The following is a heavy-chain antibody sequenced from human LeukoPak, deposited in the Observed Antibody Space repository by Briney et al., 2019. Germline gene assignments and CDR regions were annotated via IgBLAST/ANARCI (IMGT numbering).Heavy chain of an antibody. CDR1: GDSISNPNW. Sequence: SGTLSLTCAVSGDSISNPNWWSWVRQPPGKGLEWLGEVYSSGTTNYNPSLGSRVTISLDTSKNQFSLKLSSVTAADTAVYYCAAESERWLLRSWGQGTLVTVSS. D-gene: IGHD6-19*01. J-gene: IGHJ4*02. CDR2: VYSSGTT. CDR3: AAESERWLLRS. V-gene: IGHV4-4*02.